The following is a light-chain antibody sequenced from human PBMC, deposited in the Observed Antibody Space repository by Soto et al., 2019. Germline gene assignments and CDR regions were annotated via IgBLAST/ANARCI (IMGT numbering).Light chain of an antibody. V-gene: IGKV3-20*01. CDR1: QSVSSSY. J-gene: IGKJ5*01. Sequence: EIVLTQSPGTLSLSPGERATLSCRASQSVSSSYLDWYQQKPGQAPRLLIYGASSRATGIPYRFSGSGSGTDFPLTISRLEPEDFAVYYCQQYGSSLITFGQGTRLEIK. CDR2: GAS. CDR3: QQYGSSLIT.